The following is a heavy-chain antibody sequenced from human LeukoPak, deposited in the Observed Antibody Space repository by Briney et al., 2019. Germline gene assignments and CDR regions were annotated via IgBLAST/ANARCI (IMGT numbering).Heavy chain of an antibody. J-gene: IGHJ3*02. CDR2: IKQDGSEK. Sequence: GGSLRLSCAASGFTFSSYWMSWVRQAPGEGLEWVANIKQDGSEKYYVDSVKGRFTISRDNAKNSLYLQMNSLRAEDTAVYYCARAGNVRITIFGVAHAFDIWGQGTMVTVSS. D-gene: IGHD3-3*01. CDR1: GFTFSSYW. V-gene: IGHV3-7*01. CDR3: ARAGNVRITIFGVAHAFDI.